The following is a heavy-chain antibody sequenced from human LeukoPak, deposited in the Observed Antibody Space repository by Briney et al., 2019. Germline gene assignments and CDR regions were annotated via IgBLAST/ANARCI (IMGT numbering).Heavy chain of an antibody. D-gene: IGHD1-14*01. J-gene: IGHJ4*02. V-gene: IGHV3-23*01. Sequence: GGSLRLSCATSGFPFETNAMSWVRQAPGKVLEWVATIGSTETFYADSVTGRFTISRDNSKNSVNLQMNRLRVEDTAIYYCAKDWNQINRVFVCFDSWGRGTVVTVSA. CDR1: GFPFETNA. CDR3: AKDWNQINRVFVCFDS. CDR2: IGSTET.